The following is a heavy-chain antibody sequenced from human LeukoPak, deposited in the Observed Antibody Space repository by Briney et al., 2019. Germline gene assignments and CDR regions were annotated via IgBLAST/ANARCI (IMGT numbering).Heavy chain of an antibody. Sequence: PSETLPLTCTVSGGSISSSSYYWGWIRQPPGKGLESIGSIYYSGSTYYNPSLKSRVTISVDTSKNQFSLKLSSVTAADTAVYYCARHFRTVWSGYRWDWFDPWGQGTLVTVSS. CDR1: GGSISSSSYY. D-gene: IGHD3-3*01. CDR3: ARHFRTVWSGYRWDWFDP. V-gene: IGHV4-39*01. CDR2: IYYSGST. J-gene: IGHJ5*02.